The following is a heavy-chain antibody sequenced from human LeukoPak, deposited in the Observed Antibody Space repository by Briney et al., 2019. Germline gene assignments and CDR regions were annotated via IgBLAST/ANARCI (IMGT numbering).Heavy chain of an antibody. V-gene: IGHV1-8*02. CDR2: MNPNSGNT. Sequence: ASVKVSCKASGYTFTSYDINWVRQATGQGLEWMGWMNPNSGNTGYAQKLQGRVTMTTDTSTSTAYMELRSLRSDDTAVYYCASSQNYDILTGPASGWFDPWGQGTLVTVSS. D-gene: IGHD3-9*01. CDR3: ASSQNYDILTGPASGWFDP. CDR1: GYTFTSYD. J-gene: IGHJ5*02.